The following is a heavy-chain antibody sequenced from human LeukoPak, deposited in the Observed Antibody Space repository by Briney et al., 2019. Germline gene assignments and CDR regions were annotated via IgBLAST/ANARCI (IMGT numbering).Heavy chain of an antibody. D-gene: IGHD3-10*01. CDR2: IKEDGSEK. CDR3: ARDHFVFRGVHWD. CDR1: GFTFSSYW. V-gene: IGHV3-7*01. J-gene: IGHJ4*02. Sequence: PGGSLRLSCAASGFTFSSYWMNWVRQAPGKGLEWVANIKEDGSEKYYVDSVKGRFTISRDNAKNSLYLQMNSLSAEDTAVYYCARDHFVFRGVHWDWGQGTLVTVSS.